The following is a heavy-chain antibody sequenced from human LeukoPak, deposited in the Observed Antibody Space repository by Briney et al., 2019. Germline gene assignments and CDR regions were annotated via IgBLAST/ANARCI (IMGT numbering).Heavy chain of an antibody. Sequence: SETLSLTCTVSGGSISSSSYYWGWIRQPPGKGLEWIGSIYYSGSTYYNPSLKSRVTISVDTSKNQFSLKLSSVTAADTAVYYCARSTDYDILTGYYYYFDYWGQGTLVTVSS. V-gene: IGHV4-39*07. J-gene: IGHJ4*02. CDR1: GGSISSSSYY. CDR2: IYYSGST. D-gene: IGHD3-9*01. CDR3: ARSTDYDILTGYYYYFDY.